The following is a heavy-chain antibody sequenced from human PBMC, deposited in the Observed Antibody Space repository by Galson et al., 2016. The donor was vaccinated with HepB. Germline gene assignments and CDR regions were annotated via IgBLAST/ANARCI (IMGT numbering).Heavy chain of an antibody. V-gene: IGHV1-46*01. D-gene: IGHD6-19*01. CDR2: INPSGGGT. Sequence: SVKVSCKASGYTFTSHYMHWVRQAPGQGLEWMGIINPSGGGTSYAQKFQGRVTVTSDTSTSTVYMELSSLRSEDTAVYYCARAFRRPALLITLAGNCDYWGTAAL. J-gene: IGHJ4*03. CDR3: ARAFRRPALLITLAGNCDY. CDR1: GYTFTSHY.